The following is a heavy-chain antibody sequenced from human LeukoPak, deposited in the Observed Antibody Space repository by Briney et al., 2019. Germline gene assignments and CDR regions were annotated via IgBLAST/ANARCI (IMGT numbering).Heavy chain of an antibody. D-gene: IGHD3-10*01. J-gene: IGHJ4*02. CDR1: GGSISSYY. CDR2: IYYSGST. CDR3: ARYKFGYYGSGSYFDY. V-gene: IGHV4-59*01. Sequence: PSETLSLTCTVSGGSISSYYWSWIRQPPGKGLEWIGYIYYSGSTNYNPSLKSRVTISVDTSKNQFSLKLSSVTAADTAVYYCARYKFGYYGSGSYFDYWGQGTLVTVSS.